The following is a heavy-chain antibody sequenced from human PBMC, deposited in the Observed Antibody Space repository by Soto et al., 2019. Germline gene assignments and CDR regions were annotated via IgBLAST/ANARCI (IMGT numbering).Heavy chain of an antibody. Sequence: SETLSLTCTVSGGSISSSSYYWGWIRQPPGKGLEWIGSIYYSGSTYYNPSLKSRVTISVDTSKNQFSLKLSSVTAADTAVYYCARHENDYVGKIRWFDPWGQGTLVTVSS. CDR2: IYYSGST. V-gene: IGHV4-39*01. CDR1: GGSISSSSYY. D-gene: IGHD3-16*01. CDR3: ARHENDYVGKIRWFDP. J-gene: IGHJ5*02.